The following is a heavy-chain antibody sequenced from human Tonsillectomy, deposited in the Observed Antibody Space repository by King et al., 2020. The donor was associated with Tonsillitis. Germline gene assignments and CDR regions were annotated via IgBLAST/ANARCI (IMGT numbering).Heavy chain of an antibody. Sequence: VQLQESGPGLVKPSQTLSLTCTVSGGSISSGIYYWSWIRQPAGKGLEWIGRIYTVGSTNYNPSLKSRVTISVDTSKNQFSLKLISVTAADTAVYYCARDRSSWYEYYFDDWGQGTLVTVSS. D-gene: IGHD6-13*01. V-gene: IGHV4-61*02. CDR1: GGSISSGIYY. CDR3: ARDRSSWYEYYFDD. CDR2: IYTVGST. J-gene: IGHJ4*02.